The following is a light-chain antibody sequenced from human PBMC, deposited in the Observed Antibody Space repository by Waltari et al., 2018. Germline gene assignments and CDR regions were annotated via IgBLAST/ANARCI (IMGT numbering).Light chain of an antibody. Sequence: QSALTQPAPVPGSPGQSITISCPGTAPDVGAYDFVSWYHQHPGKAPHLIIYEVSNRPSGISNRFSASKSGNTASLTISGLQAEDEADYYCSSYTTSSAPGVFGTGTRVTVL. CDR1: APDVGAYDF. J-gene: IGLJ1*01. CDR2: EVS. V-gene: IGLV2-14*01. CDR3: SSYTTSSAPGV.